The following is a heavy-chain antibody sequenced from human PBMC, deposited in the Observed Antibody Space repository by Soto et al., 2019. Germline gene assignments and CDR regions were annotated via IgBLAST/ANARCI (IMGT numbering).Heavy chain of an antibody. CDR3: ANSLSSYDNRCHYPYWYFDL. Sequence: QITLKESGPTLVKPTQTLTLTCAFSGFSLETSGMGMSWIRQPPGKALEWLALIYWDDDKRYSPSLKKRLTITTGTSQIPGVLTFTKLDPLETTTFFSANSLSSYDNRCHYPYWYFDLWGRGTLVTVSS. CDR2: IYWDDDK. D-gene: IGHD3-22*01. J-gene: IGHJ2*01. CDR1: GFSLETSGMG. V-gene: IGHV2-5*02.